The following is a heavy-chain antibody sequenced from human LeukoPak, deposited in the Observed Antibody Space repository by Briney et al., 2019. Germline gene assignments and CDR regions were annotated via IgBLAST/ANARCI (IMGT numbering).Heavy chain of an antibody. V-gene: IGHV4-59*01. J-gene: IGHJ4*02. CDR1: GGSFSTYY. Sequence: PSETLSLTCSVPGGSFSTYYWSWLRQPPGKGLEWIGFIYYSGSTDYNPSLKSRVTISVDTSKKQFSLKLSSVTAADTAVYYCARGVVLTGYPLDFWGRGTLVTVSS. D-gene: IGHD3-9*01. CDR3: ARGVVLTGYPLDF. CDR2: IYYSGST.